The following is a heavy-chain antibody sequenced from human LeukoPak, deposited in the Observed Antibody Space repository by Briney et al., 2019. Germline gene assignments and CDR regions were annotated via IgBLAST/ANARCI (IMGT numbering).Heavy chain of an antibody. CDR1: GFTFSNHN. CDR2: INHNGNVN. D-gene: IGHD3-16*01. V-gene: IGHV3-7*03. Sequence: GGSLRLSCTASGFTFSNHNMNWVRQAPGKGLEWVASINHNGNVNYYVDSVKGRFTISRDNAKNSLYLQMSNLRAEDTAVYFCARGGGLDVWGQGATVTVSS. CDR3: ARGGGLDV. J-gene: IGHJ6*02.